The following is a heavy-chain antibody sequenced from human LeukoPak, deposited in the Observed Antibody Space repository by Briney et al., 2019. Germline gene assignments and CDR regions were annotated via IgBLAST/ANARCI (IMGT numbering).Heavy chain of an antibody. Sequence: PGGSLRLSCAASGFIFSSYSMNWVRQAPGKGLEWVSYISSSSSTIYYADSVKGRFTISRDNAKKSLYLEMSSLRAEDTAVYYCARDGSFWSGFHAFDLWGQGTVVTVSS. V-gene: IGHV3-48*04. CDR3: ARDGSFWSGFHAFDL. D-gene: IGHD3-3*01. J-gene: IGHJ3*01. CDR1: GFIFSSYS. CDR2: ISSSSSTI.